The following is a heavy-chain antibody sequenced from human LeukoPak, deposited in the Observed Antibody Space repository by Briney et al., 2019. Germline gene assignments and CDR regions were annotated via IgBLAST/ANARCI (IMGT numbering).Heavy chain of an antibody. Sequence: GGSLRLSCAASAFSLSAYNMNWVRQAPGKGLEWVAVISYDGSNKYYADSVKGRFTISRDNSKNTLYLQMNSLRAEDTAVYYCARDPSSWYEDDAFDIWGQGTMVTVSS. D-gene: IGHD6-13*01. V-gene: IGHV3-30-3*01. CDR1: AFSLSAYN. CDR3: ARDPSSWYEDDAFDI. J-gene: IGHJ3*02. CDR2: ISYDGSNK.